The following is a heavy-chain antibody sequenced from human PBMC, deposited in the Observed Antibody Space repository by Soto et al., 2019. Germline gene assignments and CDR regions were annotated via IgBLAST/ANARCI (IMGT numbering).Heavy chain of an antibody. J-gene: IGHJ4*02. CDR2: VYYSGST. Sequence: SETLSLTCTVSGGSFSSHYWSWIRQPPGKGLEWIGYVYYSGSTSYNPSLKSRVTISVDASKNQFSLQLRSVTAADTAVYYCVRDEPGAADYWGPGTLVTVSS. CDR3: VRDEPGAADY. CDR1: GGSFSSHY. D-gene: IGHD7-27*01. V-gene: IGHV4-59*11.